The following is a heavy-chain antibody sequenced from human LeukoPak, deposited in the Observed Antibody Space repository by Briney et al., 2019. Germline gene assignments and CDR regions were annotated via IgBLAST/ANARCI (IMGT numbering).Heavy chain of an antibody. J-gene: IGHJ4*02. CDR1: GYTFTGYY. D-gene: IGHD3-10*01. CDR3: ARAEWGSGSYYSVY. V-gene: IGHV1-2*02. CDR2: INPNSGGT. Sequence: ASVKVPCKASGYTFTGYYMHWVRQAPGQGLEWMGWINPNSGGTNYAQKFQGRVTMTRDTSISTAYMELSRLRSDDTAVYYCARAEWGSGSYYSVYWGQGTLVTVSS.